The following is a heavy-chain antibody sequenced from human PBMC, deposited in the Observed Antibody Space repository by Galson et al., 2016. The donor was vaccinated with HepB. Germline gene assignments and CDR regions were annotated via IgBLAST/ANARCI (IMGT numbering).Heavy chain of an antibody. Sequence: SETLSLTCAVYGGSLSGYYWSWIRQPPGKGLEWIGEIDQSGSTNYNPSLKSRVTISVDTSKNQFSLKLSPVTAADTAVYYCARSLLGYCSSTRCHGAWFDPWGQGTLVTVSS. CDR3: ARSLLGYCSSTRCHGAWFDP. D-gene: IGHD2-2*01. J-gene: IGHJ5*02. V-gene: IGHV4-34*01. CDR2: IDQSGST. CDR1: GGSLSGYY.